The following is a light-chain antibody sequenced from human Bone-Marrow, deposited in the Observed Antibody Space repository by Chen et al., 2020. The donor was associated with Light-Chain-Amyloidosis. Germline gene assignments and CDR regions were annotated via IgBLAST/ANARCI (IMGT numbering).Light chain of an antibody. CDR1: QSVDSSY. CDR3: QQYSSSPQT. J-gene: IGKJ1*01. Sequence: VLTQSPGTVSLSSGERVTLSCRVSQSVDSSYLAWYQQRPGQAPRLLIYGASSRTTGIPGRFSGSGSGTDFTLTISRLEPEDFAVYYCQQYSSSPQTFVQGTKVEIK. CDR2: GAS. V-gene: IGKV3-20*01.